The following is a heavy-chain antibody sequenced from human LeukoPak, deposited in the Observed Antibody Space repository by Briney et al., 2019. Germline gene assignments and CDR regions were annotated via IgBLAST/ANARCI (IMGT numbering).Heavy chain of an antibody. J-gene: IGHJ4*02. D-gene: IGHD1-1*01. CDR3: AREAERRIVN. CDR2: IHVSGTT. V-gene: IGHV4-38-2*02. CDR1: GFSIGSGYY. Sequence: SETLSLTCVVSGFSIGSGYYWGWIRQPPGKGLEWIANIHVSGTTFYNSSLNSRVAISIDTSKNQFSLKLSSVTAADTAVYFCAREAERRIVNWGRGTLVTVSS.